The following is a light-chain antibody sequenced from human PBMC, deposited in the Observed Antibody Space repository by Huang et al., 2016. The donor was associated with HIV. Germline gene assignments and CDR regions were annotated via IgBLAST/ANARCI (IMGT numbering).Light chain of an antibody. V-gene: IGKV3-11*01. CDR1: QSLNKF. CDR2: NAT. J-gene: IGKJ4*01. Sequence: IVLTQSPATLSLSPGERATLPCRASQSLNKFLACYQQKPGQAPRLLIYNATGRAAGVPARFSGGGAGTDFTLTITDLKAEDFAIYYCQQRSSSLTFGGGTRVEIK. CDR3: QQRSSSLT.